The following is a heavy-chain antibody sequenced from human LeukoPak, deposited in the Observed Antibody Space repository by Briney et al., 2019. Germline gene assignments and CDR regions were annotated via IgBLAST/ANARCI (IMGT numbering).Heavy chain of an antibody. CDR3: ARDGTYCGGDCYPFGTTIDY. V-gene: IGHV4-30-2*01. J-gene: IGHJ4*02. CDR2: IYHSGST. D-gene: IGHD2-21*02. CDR1: GGSISSGGYY. Sequence: SETLSLTCTVSGGSISSGGYYWSWIRQPPGKGLEWIGYIYHSGSTYYNPSLKSRVTISVDTSKNQFSLKLSSVTAADTAVYYCARDGTYCGGDCYPFGTTIDYWGQGTLVTVSS.